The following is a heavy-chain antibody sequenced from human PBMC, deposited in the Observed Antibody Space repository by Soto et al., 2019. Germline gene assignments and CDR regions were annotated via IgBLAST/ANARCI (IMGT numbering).Heavy chain of an antibody. V-gene: IGHV3-23*01. CDR2: ISGSGGST. D-gene: IGHD2-15*01. J-gene: IGHJ4*02. CDR3: ARIHWPQNLLAY. CDR1: GFTFSSCA. Sequence: GARRHSGAGSGFTFSSCAISWVRQAPGQGLDWFSAISGSGGSTYSADAVKGRFTISIDNSKNTLYLQMSSLRAEDTAVYYCARIHWPQNLLAYWGRRILVTVSS.